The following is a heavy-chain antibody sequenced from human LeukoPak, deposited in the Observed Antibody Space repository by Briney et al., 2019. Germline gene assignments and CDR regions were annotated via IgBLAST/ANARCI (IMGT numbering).Heavy chain of an antibody. D-gene: IGHD2/OR15-2a*01. CDR2: VPYSGST. V-gene: IGHV4-59*01. Sequence: PSETLSLTCTVSGGSISPYYWTWILQPPGKGLEWIGYVPYSGSTNYNPSLKRRLTISLDTSKNHFSLKLSSVTAADTAVYYCARDVRYSTNYYYMDVWGKGITVTVSS. J-gene: IGHJ6*03. CDR3: ARDVRYSTNYYYMDV. CDR1: GGSISPYY.